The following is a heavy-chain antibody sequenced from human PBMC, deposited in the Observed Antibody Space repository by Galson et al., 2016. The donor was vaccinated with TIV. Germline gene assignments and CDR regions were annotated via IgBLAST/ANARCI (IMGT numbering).Heavy chain of an antibody. Sequence: SLRLSCAASGFTFDAYDMNWVRQAPGKGLEWVSGINWNGGSTGYADSVKGRFTISRDNAKNSLYLQMNSLRAEDTALCHCARLRSCGGVCYYFDYWGQGTLVTVSS. CDR2: INWNGGST. CDR3: ARLRSCGGVCYYFDY. V-gene: IGHV3-20*01. D-gene: IGHD2-21*02. CDR1: GFTFDAYD. J-gene: IGHJ4*02.